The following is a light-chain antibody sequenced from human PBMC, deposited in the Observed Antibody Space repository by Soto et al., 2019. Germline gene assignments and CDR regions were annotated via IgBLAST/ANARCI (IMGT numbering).Light chain of an antibody. CDR3: PPYYSTPYP. CDR1: QSVLYSSNNKNY. CDR2: WAS. V-gene: IGKV4-1*01. J-gene: IGKJ2*01. Sequence: DIVMTQSPDSLAVSLGERATINCKSSQSVLYSSNNKNYLAWYQQKPGQPPKLLIYWASTRESGVPDRFSGNGSGTDFTLPIRSLQAEGVAVYYCPPYYSTPYPFGQGTKLEIE.